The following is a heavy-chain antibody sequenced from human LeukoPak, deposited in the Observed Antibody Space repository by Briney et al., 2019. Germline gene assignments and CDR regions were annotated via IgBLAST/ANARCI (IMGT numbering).Heavy chain of an antibody. CDR1: GFTFSSYW. V-gene: IGHV3-74*01. CDR2: INMDGSTT. J-gene: IGHJ4*02. CDR3: ARGGGGNVGY. Sequence: PGGSLRLSCAASGFTFSSYWMHWVRQAPGKGLVWVSRINMDGSTTTYADSVRGRFTISRDNAKNTLDLQMNSLRAEDTAVYYCARGGGGNVGYWGQGTLVTVSS. D-gene: IGHD4-23*01.